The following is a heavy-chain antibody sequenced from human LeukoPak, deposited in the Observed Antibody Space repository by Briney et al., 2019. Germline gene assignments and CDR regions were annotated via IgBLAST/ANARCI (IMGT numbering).Heavy chain of an antibody. D-gene: IGHD6-25*01. CDR1: GGTFSSYA. J-gene: IGHJ5*02. V-gene: IGHV1-69*04. CDR2: IIPILGIA. Sequence: SVKVSCKASGGTFSSYAISWVRQAPGQGLEWMGGIIPILGIANYAQKFQGRVTITADKSTTTAYIELSSLGSEDTAVYYCARDLYSSGFAPNNWFDPWGQGTLVTVSS. CDR3: ARDLYSSGFAPNNWFDP.